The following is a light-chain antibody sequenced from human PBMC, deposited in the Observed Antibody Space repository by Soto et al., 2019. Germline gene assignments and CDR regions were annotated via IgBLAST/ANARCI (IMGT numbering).Light chain of an antibody. CDR2: TAS. J-gene: IGKJ1*01. Sequence: DIQFTQSPFFLSASIGDRVTITFLASQDISSYLAWYQLKPGKAPKLLISTASTLQSGVPSRFSGSGSGTEFTLTISSLQPEDFATYYCQQLNNYPRTFGQGTKVDNK. CDR3: QQLNNYPRT. CDR1: QDISSY. V-gene: IGKV1-9*01.